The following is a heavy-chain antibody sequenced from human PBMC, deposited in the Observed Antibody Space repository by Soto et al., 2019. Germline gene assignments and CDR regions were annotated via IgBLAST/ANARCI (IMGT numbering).Heavy chain of an antibody. CDR2: MNPNSGNT. J-gene: IGHJ3*02. Sequence: ASVKVSCKASGYTSTSYDINWVRQATGQGLEWMGWMNPNSGNTGYAQKFQGRVTMTRNTSISTAYMELSSLRSEDTAVYYCARGLYYYGSGSPDAFDIWGQGTMVTVSS. D-gene: IGHD3-10*01. V-gene: IGHV1-8*01. CDR3: ARGLYYYGSGSPDAFDI. CDR1: GYTSTSYD.